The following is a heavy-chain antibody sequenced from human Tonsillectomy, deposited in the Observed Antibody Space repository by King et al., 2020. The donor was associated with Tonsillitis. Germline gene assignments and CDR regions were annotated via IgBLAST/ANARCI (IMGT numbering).Heavy chain of an antibody. J-gene: IGHJ3*02. Sequence: VQLVQSGGGLVQPGGSLRLSCAASGFIFSSYSMNWVRQAPGKGLEWVSYISGTGSTIYYADSVKGRFTISRDNAKNSLYLQMNSLRAEDTAVYYCARGAAHWELHEVDAFDIWGQGTMVTVSS. D-gene: IGHD5-24*01. CDR3: ARGAAHWELHEVDAFDI. V-gene: IGHV3-48*01. CDR1: GFIFSSYS. CDR2: ISGTGSTI.